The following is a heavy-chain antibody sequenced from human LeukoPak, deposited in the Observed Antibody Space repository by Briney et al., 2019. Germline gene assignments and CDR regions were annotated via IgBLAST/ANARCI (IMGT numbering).Heavy chain of an antibody. CDR2: IETVDSHT. V-gene: IGHV5-51*01. Sequence: PGESLKISCQASGYSFTNYWIAWLRHMPGKGLERMGTIETVDSHTTYSPSFQGQVTISVDKSIRTAYFQWSSLKASDSAIYYCARGSSTWYFDYWGQGTLVTVSS. D-gene: IGHD6-13*01. CDR3: ARGSSTWYFDY. J-gene: IGHJ4*02. CDR1: GYSFTNYW.